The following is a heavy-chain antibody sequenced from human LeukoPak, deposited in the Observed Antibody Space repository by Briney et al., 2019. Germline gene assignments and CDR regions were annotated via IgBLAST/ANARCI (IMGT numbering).Heavy chain of an antibody. Sequence: GGSLRLACATSGFTFSIYWMNWVRQAPGRGLEWVANIKQDGVDKYYVDSVKGRFTISRDNAKRSLYLQMNSLRAEDTAVYYCARDLYSYGANQDDYWGQGTLVTVSS. CDR2: IKQDGVDK. D-gene: IGHD5-18*01. CDR3: ARDLYSYGANQDDY. V-gene: IGHV3-7*01. J-gene: IGHJ4*02. CDR1: GFTFSIYW.